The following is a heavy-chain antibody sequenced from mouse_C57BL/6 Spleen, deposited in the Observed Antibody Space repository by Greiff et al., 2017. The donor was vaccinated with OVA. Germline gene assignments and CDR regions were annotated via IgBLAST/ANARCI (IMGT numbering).Heavy chain of an antibody. V-gene: IGHV5-17*01. J-gene: IGHJ4*01. CDR2: ISSGSSTI. D-gene: IGHD2-1*01. CDR1: GFTFSDYG. CDR3: ARKYGNYEDAMDY. Sequence: EVQVVESGGGLVKPGGSLKLSCAASGFTFSDYGMHWVRQAPEKGLEWVAYISSGSSTIYYADTVKGRFTISRDNAKNTLFLQMTSLRSEDTAMYYWARKYGNYEDAMDYWGQGTSVTVSS.